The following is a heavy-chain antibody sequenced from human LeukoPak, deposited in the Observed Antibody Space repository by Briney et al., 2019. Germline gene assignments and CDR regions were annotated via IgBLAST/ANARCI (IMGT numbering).Heavy chain of an antibody. Sequence: GGSLRLSCVDSGFTFSSYTMHWVRQAPGKGLEWVAVISFDGSNKYYGDSVKGRFTISRDNSKNTLYLQMNSLRAEDTAVYYCARGRYCSGGSCYSYYYYNYMDVWGKGTTVTVSS. D-gene: IGHD2-15*01. V-gene: IGHV3-30*01. CDR3: ARGRYCSGGSCYSYYYYNYMDV. J-gene: IGHJ6*03. CDR2: ISFDGSNK. CDR1: GFTFSSYT.